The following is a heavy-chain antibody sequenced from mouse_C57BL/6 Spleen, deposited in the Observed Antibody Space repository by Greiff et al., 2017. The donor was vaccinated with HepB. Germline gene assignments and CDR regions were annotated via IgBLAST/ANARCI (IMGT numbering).Heavy chain of an antibody. V-gene: IGHV5-16*01. Sequence: EVQLVESEGGLVQPGRSMKLSCTASGFTFSDYYMAWVRQVPEKGLEWVANINYDGSSTYYLDSLKSRFIISRDNAKNILYLQMSSLKSEDTATYYCARGPHYYGSSYFDYWGQGTTLTVSS. CDR1: GFTFSDYY. CDR3: ARGPHYYGSSYFDY. D-gene: IGHD1-1*01. J-gene: IGHJ2*01. CDR2: INYDGSST.